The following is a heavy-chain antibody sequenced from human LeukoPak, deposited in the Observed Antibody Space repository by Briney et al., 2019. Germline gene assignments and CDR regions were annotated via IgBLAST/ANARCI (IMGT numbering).Heavy chain of an antibody. CDR2: ISSNGGST. CDR3: ARDSSGGDY. CDR1: GFTFSSYA. V-gene: IGHV3-64*01. D-gene: IGHD6-25*01. Sequence: GGSLRLSCAASGFTFSSYAMSWVRQAPGKGLEYVSAISSNGGSTYYANSVKGRFTISRDNSKNTLYLQMGSLRAEDMAVYYCARDSSGGDYWGQGTLVTVSS. J-gene: IGHJ4*02.